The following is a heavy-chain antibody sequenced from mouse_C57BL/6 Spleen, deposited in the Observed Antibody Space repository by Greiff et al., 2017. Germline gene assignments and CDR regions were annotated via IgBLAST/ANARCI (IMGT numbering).Heavy chain of an antibody. V-gene: IGHV5-17*01. CDR3: ARIGGYYVYFDV. D-gene: IGHD2-3*01. CDR1: GFTFSDYG. J-gene: IGHJ1*03. Sequence: EVMLVESGGGLVKPGGSLKLSCAASGFTFSDYGMHWVRQAPEKGLEWVAYISSGSSTIYYADTVKGRFTISRDNAKNTLFLQMTSLRSEDTAMYYCARIGGYYVYFDVWGTGTTVTVSS. CDR2: ISSGSSTI.